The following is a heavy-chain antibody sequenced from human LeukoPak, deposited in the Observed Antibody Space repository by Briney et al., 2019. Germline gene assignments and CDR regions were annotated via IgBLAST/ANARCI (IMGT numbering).Heavy chain of an antibody. V-gene: IGHV1-69*02. CDR2: IIPILGIA. J-gene: IGHJ4*02. Sequence: ASVKVSCKASGGTFSSYTISWVRQAPGQGLEWMGRIIPILGIANYAQKFQGRVTITADKSTSTAYMELSSLRSEDTAGYYCAKGRGGGFYDSSGDLDYWGQGTLVTVSS. D-gene: IGHD3-22*01. CDR1: GGTFSSYT. CDR3: AKGRGGGFYDSSGDLDY.